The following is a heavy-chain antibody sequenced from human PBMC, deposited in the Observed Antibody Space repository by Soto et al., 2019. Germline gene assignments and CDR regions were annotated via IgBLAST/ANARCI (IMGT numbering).Heavy chain of an antibody. D-gene: IGHD6-19*01. V-gene: IGHV1-69*13. CDR1: GGTFSSYA. Sequence: SVKVSCKASGGTFSSYAISWVRQAPGQGLEWMGGIIPIFGTANYAQKFQGRVTITADESTSTAYMELSSLRSEDTAVYYCARGQWLAPYYYYYGMDVSGQGTTVTVSS. CDR2: IIPIFGTA. CDR3: ARGQWLAPYYYYYGMDV. J-gene: IGHJ6*02.